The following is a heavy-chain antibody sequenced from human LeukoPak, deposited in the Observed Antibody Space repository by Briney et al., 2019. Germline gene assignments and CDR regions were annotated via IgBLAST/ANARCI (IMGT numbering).Heavy chain of an antibody. D-gene: IGHD6-13*01. Sequence: GASVKVSCKVSGYTLTELSMHWVRQAPGKGLEWMGGFDPEDGETIYAQKFQGRVTMTEDTSTDTAYMELSSLRSEDTAVYYCATGIAAAGLSHYYYGMDVWGQGTTVTVSS. CDR1: GYTLTELS. J-gene: IGHJ6*02. CDR3: ATGIAAAGLSHYYYGMDV. V-gene: IGHV1-24*01. CDR2: FDPEDGET.